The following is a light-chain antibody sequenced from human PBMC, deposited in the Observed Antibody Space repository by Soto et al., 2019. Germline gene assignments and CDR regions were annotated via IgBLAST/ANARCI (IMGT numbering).Light chain of an antibody. J-gene: IGKJ2*01. CDR3: SPDNSWPRT. CDR2: GAS. CDR1: QSVSSN. V-gene: IGKV3-15*01. Sequence: EIVMTQSPATLSVSPGERATLSCRASQSVSSNLAWYQQKPGQAPRLLIYGASTRATDIPDRLSGSGSGTEFSLTIGNLEAEDCAVYHCSPDNSWPRTFGQGNQLEIK.